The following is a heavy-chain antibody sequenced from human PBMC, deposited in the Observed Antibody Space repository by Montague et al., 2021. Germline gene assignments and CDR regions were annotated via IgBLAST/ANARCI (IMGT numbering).Heavy chain of an antibody. J-gene: IGHJ5*02. Sequence: SETLSLTCTVSGVSITSNIYYWGWIRQSPGKGLEWIGSIYYSGNSFYQPSLKSRITMAVDTSKNQFSLKLSSVTAADTAVYYCARVFSSWYVRWFDPWGQGTLVTVSS. D-gene: IGHD6-13*01. V-gene: IGHV4-39*07. CDR1: GVSITSNIYY. CDR3: ARVFSSWYVRWFDP. CDR2: IYYSGNS.